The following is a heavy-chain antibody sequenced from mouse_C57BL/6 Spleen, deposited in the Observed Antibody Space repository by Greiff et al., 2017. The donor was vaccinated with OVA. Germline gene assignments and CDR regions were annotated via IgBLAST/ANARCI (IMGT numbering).Heavy chain of an antibody. CDR1: GFTFSSYA. D-gene: IGHD1-1*01. J-gene: IGHJ1*03. CDR3: ARGGGSSLWYFDV. Sequence: EVKLMESGGGLVKPGGSLKLSCAASGFTFSSYAMSWVRQTPEKRLEWVATISDGGSYTYYPDNVKGRFTISRDNAKNNLYLQMSHLKSEDTAMYYCARGGGSSLWYFDVWGTGTTVTVSS. CDR2: ISDGGSYT. V-gene: IGHV5-4*03.